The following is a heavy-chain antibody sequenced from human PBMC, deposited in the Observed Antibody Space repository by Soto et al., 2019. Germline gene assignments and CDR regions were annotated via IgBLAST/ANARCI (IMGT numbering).Heavy chain of an antibody. Sequence: EVQLVESGGGLVQPGGSLRLSCAASGFTVSSNYMSWVRQAPGKGLEWVSVIYSGGSTYYADSVKGRFTISRDNSKNSLYLQMNSLRAEDTALYYCAREGTTVVSPFDYWGQGTLVTVSS. CDR3: AREGTTVVSPFDY. CDR1: GFTVSSNY. D-gene: IGHD4-17*01. J-gene: IGHJ4*02. CDR2: IYSGGST. V-gene: IGHV3-66*01.